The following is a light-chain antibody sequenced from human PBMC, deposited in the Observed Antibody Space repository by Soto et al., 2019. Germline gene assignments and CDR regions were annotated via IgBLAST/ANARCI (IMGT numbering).Light chain of an antibody. CDR3: QQYNHYAPRT. J-gene: IGKJ1*01. CDR2: YSS. V-gene: IGKV1-5*01. Sequence: DIQMTQSPSTLSASVGDRVTITCRASQSIISWLSSYQQRPGKPPKILINYSSSMESGVPSRCSGSRSGTELTLTIISLQPDDYATYYYQQYNHYAPRTFGQGTKVDIK. CDR1: QSIISW.